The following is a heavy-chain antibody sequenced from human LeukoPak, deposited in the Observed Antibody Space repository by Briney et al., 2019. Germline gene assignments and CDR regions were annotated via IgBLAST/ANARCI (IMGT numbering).Heavy chain of an antibody. CDR1: GYTFTRYY. D-gene: IGHD1-26*01. CDR2: INPSGGST. Sequence: ASVKVSCKASGYTFTRYYMHWVRQAPGQGLEWMGIINPSGGSTSYAQKFQGRVTMTRDMSTSTVYMELSSLRSEDTAVYYCARGQWELLLSSPFDYWGQGTLVTVSS. V-gene: IGHV1-46*01. J-gene: IGHJ4*02. CDR3: ARGQWELLLSSPFDY.